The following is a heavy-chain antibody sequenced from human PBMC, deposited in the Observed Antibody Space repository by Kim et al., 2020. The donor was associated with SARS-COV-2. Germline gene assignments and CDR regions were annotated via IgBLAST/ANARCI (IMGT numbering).Heavy chain of an antibody. J-gene: IGHJ4*02. Sequence: GGSLRLSCAASGFTFSSYSMNWVRQAPGKGLEWVSSISSSSSYIYYADSVKGRFTISRDNAKNSLYLQMNSLRAEDTAVYYCARREGGSGSYYNHYWGQGTLVTVSS. V-gene: IGHV3-21*01. D-gene: IGHD3-10*01. CDR2: ISSSSSYI. CDR3: ARREGGSGSYYNHY. CDR1: GFTFSSYS.